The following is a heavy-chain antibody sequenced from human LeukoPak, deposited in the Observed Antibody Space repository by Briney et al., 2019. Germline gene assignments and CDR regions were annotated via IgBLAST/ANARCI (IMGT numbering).Heavy chain of an antibody. CDR2: ISGSGSST. Sequence: PGGSLRLSCAASGFTFSSYAMSWVRQAPGKGLELVSAISGSGSSTYYADSVKGRFTIFRDNSKNTLYLQMNSLRAEDTAVYYCANGGYSYGSDFDYWGQGTLVTVSS. D-gene: IGHD5-18*01. J-gene: IGHJ4*02. CDR1: GFTFSSYA. V-gene: IGHV3-23*01. CDR3: ANGGYSYGSDFDY.